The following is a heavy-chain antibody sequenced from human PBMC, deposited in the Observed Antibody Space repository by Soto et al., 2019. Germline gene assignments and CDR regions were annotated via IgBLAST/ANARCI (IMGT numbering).Heavy chain of an antibody. CDR3: ARVRLFGVVIATVDY. CDR1: GFTFSSYS. V-gene: IGHV3-21*01. CDR2: ISSSSYI. D-gene: IGHD3-3*01. Sequence: GGSLRLSCAASGFTFSSYSMNWVRQAPGKGLEWVSSISSSSYIYYADSVKGRFTISRDNAKNSLYLQMNSLRAEDTAVYYCARVRLFGVVIATVDYWGQGTLVTVSS. J-gene: IGHJ4*02.